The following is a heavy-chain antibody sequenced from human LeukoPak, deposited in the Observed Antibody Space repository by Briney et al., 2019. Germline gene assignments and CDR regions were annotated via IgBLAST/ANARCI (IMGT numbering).Heavy chain of an antibody. V-gene: IGHV4-34*01. D-gene: IGHD1-26*01. J-gene: IGHJ3*02. CDR3: ARGDSGSYFTADGFEI. CDR1: GGSFSGYY. Sequence: PSETLSLTCAVYGGSFSGYYWSWIRQPPGKGLEWIGEINHSGSTNYNPSLKSRVTISVDTSKNQFSLKLSSVTAADTAVYYCARGDSGSYFTADGFEIWGQGTMVTVSS. CDR2: INHSGST.